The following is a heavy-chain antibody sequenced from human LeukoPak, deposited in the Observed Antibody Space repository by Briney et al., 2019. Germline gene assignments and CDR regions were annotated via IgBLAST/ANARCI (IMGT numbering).Heavy chain of an antibody. V-gene: IGHV3-53*01. CDR1: GFTFSSNY. D-gene: IGHD3-22*01. J-gene: IGHJ4*02. CDR2: IYSGGST. CDR3: ARGGDSSGYFPSALDY. Sequence: GGSLRLSCAASGFTFSSNYMSWVRQAPGKGLEWVSVIYSGGSTYYADSVKGRFTISRDNSKNTLYLQMNSLRAEDTAVYYCARGGDSSGYFPSALDYWGQGTLVTVSS.